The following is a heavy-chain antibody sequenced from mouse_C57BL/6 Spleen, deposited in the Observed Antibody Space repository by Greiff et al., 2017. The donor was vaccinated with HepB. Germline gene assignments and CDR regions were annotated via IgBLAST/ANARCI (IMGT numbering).Heavy chain of an antibody. CDR1: GYAFSSYW. J-gene: IGHJ1*03. Sequence: QVQLKQSGAELVKPGASVKISCKASGYAFSSYWMNWVKRRPGKGLEWIGQIYPGDGDTNYNGKFKGKAILTADKSSSTAYRQLSSLTSEDSAVSFCTRTTTIVSYSYFDVWGTGTPPTVSS. CDR2: IYPGDGDT. CDR3: TRTTTIVSYSYFDV. V-gene: IGHV1-80*01. D-gene: IGHD1-1*01.